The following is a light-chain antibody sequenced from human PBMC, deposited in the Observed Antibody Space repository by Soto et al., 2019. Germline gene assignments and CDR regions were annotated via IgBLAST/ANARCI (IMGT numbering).Light chain of an antibody. CDR2: GAS. CDR1: QSVSSN. J-gene: IGKJ4*01. CDR3: QQYNNWPLT. V-gene: IGKV3D-15*01. Sequence: ETVMTQSPATLSVSPGEGATLSCRASQSVSSNLAWYQRRPGQAPRLLIYGASTRATAIPARFSGSGSGTEFTLTISSLQSEDFAVYYCQQYNNWPLTFGGGTKVDIK.